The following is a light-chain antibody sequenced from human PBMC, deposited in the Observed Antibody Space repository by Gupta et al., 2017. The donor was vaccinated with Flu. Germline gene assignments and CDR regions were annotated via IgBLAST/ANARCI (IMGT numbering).Light chain of an antibody. V-gene: IGKV1-17*01. Sequence: GDRVTITCRASQGIGSALCWFQQKPGKAPRRLIYAASTLQSGVPSRFSGSGSGTEFTLTISSLQPEDFATYYCLQHTTYPYTFGQGTKLEIK. J-gene: IGKJ2*01. CDR2: AAS. CDR3: LQHTTYPYT. CDR1: QGIGSA.